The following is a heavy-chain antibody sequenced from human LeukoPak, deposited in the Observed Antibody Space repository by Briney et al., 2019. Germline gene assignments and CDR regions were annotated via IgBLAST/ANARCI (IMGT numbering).Heavy chain of an antibody. V-gene: IGHV3-23*01. D-gene: IGHD1-26*01. J-gene: IGHJ3*02. CDR2: ISGSGGST. CDR3: AKDFDRVGAPPPPSFGAFDI. CDR1: GFTFSSYS. Sequence: GGSLRLSCAASGFTFSSYSMNWVRQAPGKGLEWVSAISGSGGSTYYADSVKGRFTISRDNSKNTLYLQMNSLRAEDTAVYYCAKDFDRVGAPPPPSFGAFDIWGQGTMVTVSS.